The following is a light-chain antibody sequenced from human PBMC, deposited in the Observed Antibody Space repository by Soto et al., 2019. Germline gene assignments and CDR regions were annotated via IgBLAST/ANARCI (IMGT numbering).Light chain of an antibody. CDR1: SGSIASNY. CDR2: EDN. Sequence: NFMLTQPHSVSESPGKTVTISCTRSSGSIASNYVQWYQQRPGSAPTTVLYEDNQRPSGVPDRFSGSIDSSSNSASLTISGLKPEDEADYYCQSYDSSNPVVFGGGTKLTVL. V-gene: IGLV6-57*04. J-gene: IGLJ2*01. CDR3: QSYDSSNPVV.